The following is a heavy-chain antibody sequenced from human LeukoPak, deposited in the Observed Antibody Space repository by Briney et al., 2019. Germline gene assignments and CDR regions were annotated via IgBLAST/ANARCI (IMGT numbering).Heavy chain of an antibody. CDR1: GDSISSYY. CDR3: ATLTTVVTAYYFDH. CDR2: IYSSGST. J-gene: IGHJ4*02. Sequence: KASETLSLTCTVSGDSISSYYWSWIRQPAGKGLEWIGRIYSSGSTNYNPSLKSRVAMSVDTSKNQFSLKLSSVTAADTAVYYCATLTTVVTAYYFDHWGQGTLVTVSS. D-gene: IGHD4-23*01. V-gene: IGHV4-4*07.